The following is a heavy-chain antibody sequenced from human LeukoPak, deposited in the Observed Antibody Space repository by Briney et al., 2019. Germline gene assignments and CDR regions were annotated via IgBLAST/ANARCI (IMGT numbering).Heavy chain of an antibody. CDR2: ISSDGRTT. J-gene: IGHJ4*02. Sequence: GGSLRLSCAASGFTFSYNWMHWVRPAPGKGLVWVSRISSDGRTTHYADSVMGRFTISRDSAKNTLFLQMNDLRAEDTAVYYCLGYYSGSPNWGQGTLVTVSS. CDR1: GFTFSYNW. D-gene: IGHD3-10*01. CDR3: LGYYSGSPN. V-gene: IGHV3-74*01.